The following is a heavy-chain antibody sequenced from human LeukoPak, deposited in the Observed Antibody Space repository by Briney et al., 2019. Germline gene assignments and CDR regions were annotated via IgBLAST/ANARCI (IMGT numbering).Heavy chain of an antibody. V-gene: IGHV3-74*01. J-gene: IGHJ4*02. CDR3: ARGRPHGNDY. D-gene: IGHD4-23*01. Sequence: PGGSLRLSCAASGFTFSRFSMHWVRQVPGKGLVWVSRIASDGSSTTYADSVKGRFSISRDNAKNTLYLQMNSLRVEDTAVYYCARGRPHGNDYWGQGTLVTVSS. CDR2: IASDGSST. CDR1: GFTFSRFS.